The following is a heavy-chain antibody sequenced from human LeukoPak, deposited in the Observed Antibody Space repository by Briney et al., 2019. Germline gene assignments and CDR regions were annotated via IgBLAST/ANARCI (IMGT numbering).Heavy chain of an antibody. CDR1: GGSISSGDYY. J-gene: IGHJ6*02. CDR2: IYYSGST. Sequence: SETLSLTRTVSGGSISSGDYYWSWIRQPPGKGLEWIGYIYYSGSTYYNPSLKSRVTISVDTSKNQFSLKLSSVTAADTAVYYCAREVVITPYYYYYGMDVWGQGTTVTVSS. V-gene: IGHV4-30-4*01. D-gene: IGHD3-22*01. CDR3: AREVVITPYYYYYGMDV.